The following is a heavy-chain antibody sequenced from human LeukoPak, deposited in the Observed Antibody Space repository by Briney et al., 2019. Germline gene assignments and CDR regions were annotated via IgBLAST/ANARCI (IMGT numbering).Heavy chain of an antibody. CDR2: TYYRSKWYN. CDR3: VRDGEGGLEYYDY. V-gene: IGHV6-1*01. J-gene: IGHJ4*02. CDR1: GDSVSSNSAA. Sequence: KQSQTLSLTCAISGDSVSSNSAAWSWIRQSPSRGLEWLGRTYYRSKWYNDYAVSMKSRISINADTSKNQFSLQLNSVTPEDTAVYYCVRDGEGGLEYYDYWGQGTLVTVSS. D-gene: IGHD3-16*01.